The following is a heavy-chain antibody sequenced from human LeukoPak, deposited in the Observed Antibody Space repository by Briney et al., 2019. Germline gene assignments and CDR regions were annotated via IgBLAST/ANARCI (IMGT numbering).Heavy chain of an antibody. Sequence: ASVKISCKVSGYTFTDYYMHWVQQAPGKGLEWMGLVDPEDGETIYAEKLQGRVTITADTSTDTAYMELSSLRSEDTAVYYCATAVATTEIGYWGQGTLVTVSS. J-gene: IGHJ4*02. CDR3: ATAVATTEIGY. CDR2: VDPEDGET. CDR1: GYTFTDYY. D-gene: IGHD4-23*01. V-gene: IGHV1-69-2*01.